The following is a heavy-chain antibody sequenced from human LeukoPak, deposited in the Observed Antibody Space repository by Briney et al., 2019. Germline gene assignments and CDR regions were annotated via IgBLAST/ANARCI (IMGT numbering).Heavy chain of an antibody. V-gene: IGHV4-30-4*01. Sequence: PSQTLSLTCTVSGGSISSGDYYWSWIRQPPGKGLEWIGEINHSGSTNYNPSLKSRVTISVDTSKNQFPLKLSSVTAADTAVYYCARRGSGYYWQPRNTYNWFDPWGQGTLVTVSS. J-gene: IGHJ5*02. CDR3: ARRGSGYYWQPRNTYNWFDP. CDR1: GGSISSGDYY. CDR2: INHSGST. D-gene: IGHD3-22*01.